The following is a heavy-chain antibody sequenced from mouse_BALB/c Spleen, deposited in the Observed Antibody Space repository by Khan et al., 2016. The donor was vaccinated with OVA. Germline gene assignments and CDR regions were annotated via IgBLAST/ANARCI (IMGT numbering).Heavy chain of an antibody. CDR2: IIYTGST. CDR3: ARSTYRYAFVY. J-gene: IGHJ3*01. Sequence: VQLKESGPSLVKPSQTPSLTCSVTGDSITSGYWNWIRKFPGNKLEYIGYIIYTGSTYYNPSLKSLISLTRHTSKKQYYLQLNSVTDEDTATYYCARSTYRYAFVYWGQGTLVTVSA. V-gene: IGHV3-8*02. D-gene: IGHD2-12*01. CDR1: GDSITSGY.